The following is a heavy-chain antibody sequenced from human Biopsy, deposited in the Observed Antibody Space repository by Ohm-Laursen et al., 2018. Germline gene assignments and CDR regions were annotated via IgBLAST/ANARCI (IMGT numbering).Heavy chain of an antibody. CDR1: GFTFSSYA. CDR2: IASSAASP. V-gene: IGHV3-23*01. Sequence: SLRLSCPASGFTFSSYAMNWVRQAPGKGLDWVSSIASSAASPFSADSVQGRFTISRDNSKNTLFLQMNSLRAADTAIYYCASDLNGDPSAFDYWGQGTPVTVSS. J-gene: IGHJ4*02. D-gene: IGHD4-17*01. CDR3: ASDLNGDPSAFDY.